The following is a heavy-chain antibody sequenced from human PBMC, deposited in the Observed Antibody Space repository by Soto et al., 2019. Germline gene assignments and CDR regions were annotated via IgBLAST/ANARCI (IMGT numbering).Heavy chain of an antibody. CDR3: XXXXXXXXXXXXYWFDP. V-gene: IGHV1-69*05. CDR2: IITIFGTA. Sequence: QVQLVQSGAEVKKPGSSVKVSCKASGGTFSSYAISWVRQAPGQGLEWMGEIITIFGTANYAQKFQVRVTXXXXXXXXXXXXXXXXXXXXXXXXXXXXXXXXXXXXXXXYWFDPWGQGTLVTVSS. CDR1: GGTFSSYA. J-gene: IGHJ5*02.